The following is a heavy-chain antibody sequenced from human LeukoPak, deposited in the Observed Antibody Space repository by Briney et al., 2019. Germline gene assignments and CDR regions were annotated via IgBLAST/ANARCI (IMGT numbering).Heavy chain of an antibody. CDR3: VKNRKPYYYDILTDYPYVFDI. D-gene: IGHD3-9*01. CDR1: GFTFSSYW. V-gene: IGHV3-74*01. J-gene: IGHJ3*02. Sequence: GGSLRLSCAASGFTFSSYWMHWVRHVPGKGLVWVSHINGDGSSTTYADSVKGRFTISRDSAKNTLHLQMDSLRPDDTAVYYCVKNRKPYYYDILTDYPYVFDIWGQGTMVIVSS. CDR2: INGDGSST.